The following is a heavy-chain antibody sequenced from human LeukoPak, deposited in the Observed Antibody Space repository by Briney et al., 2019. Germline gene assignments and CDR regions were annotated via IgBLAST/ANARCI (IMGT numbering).Heavy chain of an antibody. J-gene: IGHJ4*02. CDR3: ARHVGSGSYFDF. CDR2: IYYSGST. D-gene: IGHD1-26*01. CDR1: GGSISSSNYY. V-gene: IGHV4-39*01. Sequence: SETLSLTCTVSGGSISSSNYYWGWIRQPPGKGLEWIGSIYYSGSTYYNPSLKSRVTISVDTSKNQFSLKLSSVTAADTAVYYCARHVGSGSYFDFWGQGTLVTVSS.